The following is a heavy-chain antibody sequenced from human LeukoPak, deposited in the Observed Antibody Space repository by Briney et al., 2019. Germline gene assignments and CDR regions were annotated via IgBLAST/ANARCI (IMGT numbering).Heavy chain of an antibody. V-gene: IGHV4-31*03. CDR2: IYYSGST. Sequence: PSETLSLTCTVSDGSISSGGYYWSWIRQHPGKGLGWIGYIYYSGSTYYNPSLKSRVTISVDTSKNQFSLKLSSVTAADTAVYYCATGYSSSWHGGWFDPWGQGTLVTVSS. CDR1: DGSISSGGYY. CDR3: ATGYSSSWHGGWFDP. J-gene: IGHJ5*02. D-gene: IGHD6-13*01.